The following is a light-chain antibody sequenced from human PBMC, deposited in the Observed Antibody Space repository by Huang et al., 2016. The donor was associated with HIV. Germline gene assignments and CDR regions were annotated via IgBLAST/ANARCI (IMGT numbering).Light chain of an antibody. Sequence: EIVMTQSPATMSVSPGERATLSCRASQSVTNNLSWYQQKTGQAPRLSIHGASTRATGISARFSGSGSGTDFTLTTNSLQSEEFATYYCQQYNNWPPYTFGQGTKLEIK. J-gene: IGKJ2*01. CDR1: QSVTNN. CDR3: QQYNNWPPYT. V-gene: IGKV3-15*01. CDR2: GAS.